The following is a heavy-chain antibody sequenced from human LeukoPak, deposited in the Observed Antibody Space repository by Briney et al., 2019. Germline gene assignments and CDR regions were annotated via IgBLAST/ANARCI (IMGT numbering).Heavy chain of an antibody. Sequence: ASVKVSCKASGYTFTSYYMHWVRQAPGQGLEWMGIINPSGGSTSYAQKFQGRVTMTRDTFTSTVYMELSSLRSEDTAVYYCAREGSGGCFDYWGQGTLVTVSS. CDR1: GYTFTSYY. V-gene: IGHV1-46*01. CDR3: AREGSGGCFDY. D-gene: IGHD1-26*01. J-gene: IGHJ4*02. CDR2: INPSGGST.